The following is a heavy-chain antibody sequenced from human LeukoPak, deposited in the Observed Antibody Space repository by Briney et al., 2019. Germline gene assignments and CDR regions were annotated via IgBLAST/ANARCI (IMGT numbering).Heavy chain of an antibody. D-gene: IGHD4-17*01. Sequence: VSCXXXGYXXTXYGISWVRQAPGXGLEWMGWISAYNGNTNYAQKLQGRVTMTTDTSTSTAYMELRSLRSDDTAVYYCARGDYGEESDAFDIWGQGTMVTVSS. CDR3: ARGDYGEESDAFDI. CDR2: ISAYNGNT. J-gene: IGHJ3*02. CDR1: GYXXTXYG. V-gene: IGHV1-18*01.